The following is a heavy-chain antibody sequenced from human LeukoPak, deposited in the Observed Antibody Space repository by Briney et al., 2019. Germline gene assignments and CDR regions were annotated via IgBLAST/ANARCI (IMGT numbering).Heavy chain of an antibody. CDR1: GYTFTDYY. V-gene: IGHV1-2*02. Sequence: ASVKVSCKASGYTFTDYYVHWVRQAPGQGPEWMGWINPNSGATNYARNFQGRVTMTRVTSISTAYMELSRLRSDDTAVYYCASVSSGHDLSQLDYWGQGTLVTVTS. J-gene: IGHJ4*02. D-gene: IGHD5-12*01. CDR2: INPNSGAT. CDR3: ASVSSGHDLSQLDY.